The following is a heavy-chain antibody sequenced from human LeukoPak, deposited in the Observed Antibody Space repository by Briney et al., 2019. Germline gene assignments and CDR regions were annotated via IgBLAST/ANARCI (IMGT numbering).Heavy chain of an antibody. Sequence: GASVKVSCKASGYTFTSYVLHWVRQAPGQRLEWMGWINAGNGNTKYSQKFQGRVTITRDTSASTAYMEQSSLRSEDTAVYYCARGYGEFNPDYWGQGTLVTVSS. V-gene: IGHV1-3*01. CDR2: INAGNGNT. CDR1: GYTFTSYV. J-gene: IGHJ4*02. CDR3: ARGYGEFNPDY. D-gene: IGHD3-10*01.